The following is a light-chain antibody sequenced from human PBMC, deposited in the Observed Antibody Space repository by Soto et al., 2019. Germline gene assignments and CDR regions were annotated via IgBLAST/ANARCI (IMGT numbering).Light chain of an antibody. V-gene: IGLV2-14*01. CDR3: TSYTSSNTLV. CDR2: EVS. Sequence: QAVLTQPASVSGSPVQSITISCTGTSSDVGGYNYVSWYQQHPGKAPKLMIYEVSNRPSWVSNRFSGSKSGNTASLVISGLQAEDEADYYCTSYTSSNTLVIGGGTKLTVL. CDR1: SSDVGGYNY. J-gene: IGLJ2*01.